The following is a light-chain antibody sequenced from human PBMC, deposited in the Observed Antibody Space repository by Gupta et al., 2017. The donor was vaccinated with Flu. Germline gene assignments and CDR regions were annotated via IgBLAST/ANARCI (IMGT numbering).Light chain of an antibody. CDR2: AAS. Sequence: DIKMTQSPSSLSASVGDRVTITCRASQIISNYLNWFQQRPGKAPKLLIYAASSLQSGVPSRFSGSGSGTDFTLTISRLQTEDFATYYCQQSDSIPRTFGGGTKVEIK. J-gene: IGKJ4*01. CDR1: QIISNY. CDR3: QQSDSIPRT. V-gene: IGKV1-39*01.